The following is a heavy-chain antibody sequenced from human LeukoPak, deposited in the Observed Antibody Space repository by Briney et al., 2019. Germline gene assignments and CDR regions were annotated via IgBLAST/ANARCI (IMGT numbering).Heavy chain of an antibody. D-gene: IGHD6-19*01. CDR3: ATADSSGWYGVDY. CDR2: ISAYNGNT. Sequence: GASVKVSCKASGYTFTSYGISWVRQAPGQGLEWMGWISAYNGNTNYAQKLQGRVTMTTDTSTSTAYMELRSLRSEDTAVYYRATADSSGWYGVDYWGQGTLVTVSS. J-gene: IGHJ4*02. CDR1: GYTFTSYG. V-gene: IGHV1-18*01.